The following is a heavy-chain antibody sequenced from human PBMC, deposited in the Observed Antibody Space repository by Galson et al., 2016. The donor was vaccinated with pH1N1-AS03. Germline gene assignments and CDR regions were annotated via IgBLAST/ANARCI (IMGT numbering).Heavy chain of an antibody. CDR1: GGSLSSSRYY. CDR2: INYSGST. CDR3: ARVYGSVPTPGTYGAFDI. D-gene: IGHD2-8*01. V-gene: IGHV4-39*07. Sequence: SETLSLTCTVSGGSLSSSRYYWGWLRQPPGKGLEWIGSINYSGSTYYNPSLKSRVTISLDKSKNQLSLGLTSVAAADTAVYYCARVYGSVPTPGTYGAFDIWGQGTTVTVSS. J-gene: IGHJ3*02.